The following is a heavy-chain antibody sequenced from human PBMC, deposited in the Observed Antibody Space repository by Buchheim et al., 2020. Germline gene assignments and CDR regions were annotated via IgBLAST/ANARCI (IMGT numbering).Heavy chain of an antibody. V-gene: IGHV3-23*01. CDR2: ISGSGGST. CDR3: AKDVGAYSSSSLGIADY. CDR1: GFTFSSYA. Sequence: EVQLLESGGGLVQPGGSLRLSCAASGFTFSSYAMSWVRQAPGKGLEWVSAISGSGGSTYYADYVKGRFTISRDNSKNTLYQPMNSLRAEDTAVYYCAKDVGAYSSSSLGIADYWGQGTL. D-gene: IGHD6-6*01. J-gene: IGHJ4*02.